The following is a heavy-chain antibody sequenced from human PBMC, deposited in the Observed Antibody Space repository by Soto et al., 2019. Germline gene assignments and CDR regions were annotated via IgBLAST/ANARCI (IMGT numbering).Heavy chain of an antibody. CDR1: GDTSTSYY. D-gene: IGHD3-22*01. Sequence: SETLSLTCTVSGDTSTSYYWGWIRQAPGKGLEWIGHIHNSGTSTHNPSLNGRVTISIGMSKKQFSLKLTSLTSADTAVYYCARDFYDSVGYTWFDSWSKGTLVTVSS. V-gene: IGHV4-59*01. CDR2: IHNSGTS. CDR3: ARDFYDSVGYTWFDS. J-gene: IGHJ5*01.